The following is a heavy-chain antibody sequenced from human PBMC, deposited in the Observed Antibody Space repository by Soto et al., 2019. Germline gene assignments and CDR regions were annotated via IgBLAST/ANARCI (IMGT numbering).Heavy chain of an antibody. CDR3: ARQWERLFARYFDY. V-gene: IGHV3-23*01. J-gene: IGHJ4*02. CDR2: ISGSGGST. CDR1: GFTFSSYA. Sequence: GGSLRLSCAASGFTFSSYAMSWVRQAPGKGLEWVSAISGSGGSTYYADSVKGRFTISRDNSKNTLYLQMNSLRAEDTAVYYCARQWERLFARYFDYWGQGTRVTVAS. D-gene: IGHD1-26*01.